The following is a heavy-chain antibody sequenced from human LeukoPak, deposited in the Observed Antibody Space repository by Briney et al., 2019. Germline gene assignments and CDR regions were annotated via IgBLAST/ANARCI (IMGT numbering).Heavy chain of an antibody. V-gene: IGHV4-34*01. CDR3: ARVPTVTFFDY. CDR1: GGSFSGYY. Sequence: SETLSLTCAVYGGSFSGYYWSWIRQPPGKGLEWIGEINHSGSTNYNPSLKSRVSISVDTSKNQFSLKLSSVTAADTAVYYCARVPTVTFFDYWGQGTLVTVSS. J-gene: IGHJ4*02. D-gene: IGHD4-17*01. CDR2: INHSGST.